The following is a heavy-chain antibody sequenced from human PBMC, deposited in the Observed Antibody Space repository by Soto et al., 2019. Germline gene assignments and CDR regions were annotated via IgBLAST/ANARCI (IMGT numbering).Heavy chain of an antibody. CDR3: ATYRGSYYLHY. Sequence: QITLKESGPTLVKPTQTLTLTCTFSGFSLSTSGVGVGWIRQPPGKALEWLALIYWDDDKRYSPSLKSRLTITQHPPQNQVVLTITNMDPVDTATYYCATYRGSYYLHYWGQGTLVTVSS. D-gene: IGHD5-12*01. J-gene: IGHJ4*02. CDR1: GFSLSTSGVG. CDR2: IYWDDDK. V-gene: IGHV2-5*02.